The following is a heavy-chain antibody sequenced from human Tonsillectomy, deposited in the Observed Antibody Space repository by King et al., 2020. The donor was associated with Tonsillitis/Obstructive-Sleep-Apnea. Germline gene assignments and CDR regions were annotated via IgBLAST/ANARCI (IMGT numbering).Heavy chain of an antibody. CDR2: SNWYGYRT. J-gene: IGHJ4*02. CDR3: AKNYGDPEY. V-gene: IGHV3-20*04. Sequence: VQLVESGGGVVCPGGSLRLSCAASGFTFCGFGMCWFRQAPGKGLELVFGSNWYGYRTHYADTVKGRFAIFRDNAKKSLYLHMSSVRAEDTAFYYCAKNYGDPEYWGQGTLVTVSS. D-gene: IGHD4-17*01. CDR1: GFTFCGFG.